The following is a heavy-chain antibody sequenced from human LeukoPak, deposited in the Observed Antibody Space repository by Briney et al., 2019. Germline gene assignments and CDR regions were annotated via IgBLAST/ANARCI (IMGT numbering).Heavy chain of an antibody. CDR3: ASRIVVVTAIRFDENDY. CDR2: IRYDGSNK. CDR1: GFTFSSYA. D-gene: IGHD2-21*02. Sequence: GGSLRLSCAASGFTFSSYAMHWVRQAPGKGLEWVAFIRYDGSNKYYADSVKGRFTISRDNSKNTLYLQMNSLRAEDTAVYYCASRIVVVTAIRFDENDYWGQGTLVTVSS. J-gene: IGHJ4*02. V-gene: IGHV3-30*02.